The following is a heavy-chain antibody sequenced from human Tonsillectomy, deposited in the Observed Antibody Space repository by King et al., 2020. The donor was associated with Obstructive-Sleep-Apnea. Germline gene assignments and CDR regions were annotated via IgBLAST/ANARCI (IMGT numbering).Heavy chain of an antibody. CDR2: ISGSGGST. Sequence: QLVQYGGGLVQPGGSLRLSCAASGFTFNRYAMSWVRQAPGKGLDWVSAISGSGGSTYYADSVKGRFTISRDNSRNTLYLQMNSLGAEDTAVYYCARDLNGYYGSGNGAAFDIWGQGTMVTVSS. J-gene: IGHJ3*02. CDR1: GFTFNRYA. CDR3: ARDLNGYYGSGNGAAFDI. V-gene: IGHV3-23*04. D-gene: IGHD3-10*01.